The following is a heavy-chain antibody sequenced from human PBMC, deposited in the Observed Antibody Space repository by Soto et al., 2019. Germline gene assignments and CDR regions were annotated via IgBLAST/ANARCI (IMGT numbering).Heavy chain of an antibody. CDR3: ARDRSSSSSVLASRAFDI. D-gene: IGHD6-6*01. J-gene: IGHJ3*02. Sequence: ASVKVSCKASGYTFTSYAMHWVRQAPGQRLEWMGWINAGNGNTKYSQKFQGRVTITRDTSASTAYMELSSLRSKDTAVYYCARDRSSSSSVLASRAFDIWGQGTMVTVSS. CDR1: GYTFTSYA. V-gene: IGHV1-3*01. CDR2: INAGNGNT.